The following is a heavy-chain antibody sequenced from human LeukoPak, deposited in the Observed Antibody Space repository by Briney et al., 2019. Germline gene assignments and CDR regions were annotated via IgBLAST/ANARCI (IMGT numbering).Heavy chain of an antibody. CDR3: ARDIPESSAWHF. Sequence: ASVNVSCKASGFNFDSFGIAWLRQAPGHGLEWMGFFSAYTGEANYAPRLQGRVTMTRDTSTNTAFLHLRSLRSDDTTVYYCARDIPESSAWHFWGQGTLITVSS. CDR1: GFNFDSFG. J-gene: IGHJ4*02. V-gene: IGHV1-18*01. CDR2: FSAYTGEA. D-gene: IGHD3-22*01.